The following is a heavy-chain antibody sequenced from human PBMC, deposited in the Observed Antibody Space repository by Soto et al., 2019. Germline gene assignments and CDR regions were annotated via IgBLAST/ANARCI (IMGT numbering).Heavy chain of an antibody. CDR3: ATDRTITSRGYYYDSSGYPTGFDY. CDR1: GYTLTELS. V-gene: IGHV1-24*01. D-gene: IGHD3-22*01. CDR2: FDPEDGET. J-gene: IGHJ4*01. Sequence: GATVKVCCKVSGYTLTELSMHWVRQAPGKGHERMGGFDPEDGETIYAQKFQGRVTMTEDTSTDTAYMELSSLSSDDTALYYCATDRTITSRGYYYDSSGYPTGFDYWG.